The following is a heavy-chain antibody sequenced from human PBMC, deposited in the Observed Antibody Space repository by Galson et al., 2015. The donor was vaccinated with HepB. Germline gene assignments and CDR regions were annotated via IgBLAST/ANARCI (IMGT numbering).Heavy chain of an antibody. Sequence: SLRLSCAASGFTFSSYAMSWVRQAPGKGLEWVSAISGSGGSTYYADSVKGRFTISRDDSKNTLYLQMNSLRAEDTAVYYCAKERDLGSSGWYVGWFDPWGQGTLVTVSS. V-gene: IGHV3-23*01. CDR1: GFTFSSYA. J-gene: IGHJ5*02. D-gene: IGHD6-19*01. CDR2: ISGSGGST. CDR3: AKERDLGSSGWYVGWFDP.